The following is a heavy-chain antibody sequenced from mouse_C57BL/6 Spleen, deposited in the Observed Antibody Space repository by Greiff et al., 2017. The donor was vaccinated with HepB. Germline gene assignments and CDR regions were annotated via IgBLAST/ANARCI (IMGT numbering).Heavy chain of an antibody. D-gene: IGHD1-1*01. CDR2: IDPSDSYT. CDR3: AKDPHYYGSSSYYFDY. CDR1: GYTFTSYW. V-gene: IGHV1-50*01. J-gene: IGHJ2*01. Sequence: QVQLQQSGAELVKPGASVKLSCKASGYTFTSYWMQGVKQRPGQGLEWIGEIDPSDSYTNYNQKFKGKATLTVDTSSSTAYMQLSSLTSEDSAVYYCAKDPHYYGSSSYYFDYWGQGTTLTVSS.